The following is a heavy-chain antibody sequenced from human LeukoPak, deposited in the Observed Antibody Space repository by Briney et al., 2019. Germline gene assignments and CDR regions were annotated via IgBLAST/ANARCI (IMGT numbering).Heavy chain of an antibody. Sequence: ASVKVSCKASGYTFTGYYMHWVRQAPGQGLEWMGWINPNSGGTNYAQKFQGRVTMTRDTSISTAYMELSRLRSDDTAVYYCARDLYNWNDEGYFEYWGQGTLVTVSS. CDR1: GYTFTGYY. CDR3: ARDLYNWNDEGYFEY. CDR2: INPNSGGT. D-gene: IGHD1-1*01. V-gene: IGHV1-2*02. J-gene: IGHJ4*02.